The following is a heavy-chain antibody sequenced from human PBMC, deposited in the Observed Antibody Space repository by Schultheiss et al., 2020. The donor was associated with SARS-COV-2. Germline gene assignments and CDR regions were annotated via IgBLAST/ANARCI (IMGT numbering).Heavy chain of an antibody. CDR3: ARDPAAAGTWDAFDI. J-gene: IGHJ3*02. Sequence: SETLSLTCTVSGGSISSYYWSWIRQPPGKGLEWIGSIYYTGSAYDNPSLKSRVTISVDKSKNQFSLKLSSVTAADTAVYYCARDPAAAGTWDAFDIWGQGTMVTVSS. CDR1: GGSISSYY. D-gene: IGHD6-13*01. V-gene: IGHV4-59*12. CDR2: IYYTGSA.